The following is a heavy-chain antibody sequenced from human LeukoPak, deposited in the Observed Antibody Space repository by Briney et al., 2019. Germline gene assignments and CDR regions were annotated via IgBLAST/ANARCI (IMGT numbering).Heavy chain of an antibody. Sequence: PGGSLRLSCAASGFTFSSYGMHWVRQAPGKGLEWVAVISYDGSNKYYADSVKGRFTISRDNSKNTLYLQMNSLRAEDTAVYYCAKLVTTFDYWGQGTLVTVSS. J-gene: IGHJ4*02. CDR2: ISYDGSNK. CDR1: GFTFSSYG. D-gene: IGHD4-17*01. V-gene: IGHV3-30*18. CDR3: AKLVTTFDY.